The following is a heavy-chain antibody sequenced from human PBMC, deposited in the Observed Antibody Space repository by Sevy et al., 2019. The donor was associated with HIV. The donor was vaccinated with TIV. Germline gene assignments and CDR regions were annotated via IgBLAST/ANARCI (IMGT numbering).Heavy chain of an antibody. CDR3: ARNRITMVRGVTKDYYYYGMDV. CDR2: IIPIFGTA. V-gene: IGHV1-69*13. CDR1: GGTFSSYA. Sequence: ASVKVSCKASGGTFSSYAISWVRQAPGPGLEWVGGIIPIFGTANYAQKFQGRVTITADESTSTAYMELGSLSSEDTAVYYCARNRITMVRGVTKDYYYYGMDVWGQGTTVTVSS. J-gene: IGHJ6*02. D-gene: IGHD3-10*01.